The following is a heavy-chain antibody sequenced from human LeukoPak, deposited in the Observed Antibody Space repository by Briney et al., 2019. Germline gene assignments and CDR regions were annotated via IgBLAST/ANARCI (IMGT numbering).Heavy chain of an antibody. CDR1: GFTFSSYS. V-gene: IGHV3-48*01. J-gene: IGHJ4*02. Sequence: GGPLRLSCAASGFTFSSYSMNWVRQAPGKGLEWVSYISSSSSTIYYADSVKGRFTISIDNAKNSLYLQMNSLRAEDTAVYYCARDEVGNFWSGSVYFDYWGQGTLVTVSS. D-gene: IGHD3-3*01. CDR2: ISSSSSTI. CDR3: ARDEVGNFWSGSVYFDY.